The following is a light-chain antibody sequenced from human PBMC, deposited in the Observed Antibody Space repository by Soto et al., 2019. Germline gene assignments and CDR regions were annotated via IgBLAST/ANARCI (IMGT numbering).Light chain of an antibody. Sequence: EIALTQSPATLSLSPGERATLSCRASPSVTNFLAWYQQKPGQAPRLLIYGAFNRATGIPARFSGSGSGTDFTLTISSLEPEDSAVYYCQQRNVWPPVTFGQGTRLEI. J-gene: IGKJ5*01. V-gene: IGKV3-11*01. CDR1: PSVTNF. CDR3: QQRNVWPPVT. CDR2: GAF.